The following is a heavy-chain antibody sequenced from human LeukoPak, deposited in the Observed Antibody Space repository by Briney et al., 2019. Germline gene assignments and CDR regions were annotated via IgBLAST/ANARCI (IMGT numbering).Heavy chain of an antibody. CDR2: IGTAGDT. J-gene: IGHJ4*02. V-gene: IGHV3-13*01. CDR1: GFTFSSYD. Sequence: HPGGSLRLSCAASGFTFSSYDMHWVRQATGKGLEWVSAIGTAGDTYYPGSVKGRFTISRENAKNSLYLQINSLTAGDTAVYYCARGGYAVAGSFDYWGQGTLVTVSS. D-gene: IGHD6-19*01. CDR3: ARGGYAVAGSFDY.